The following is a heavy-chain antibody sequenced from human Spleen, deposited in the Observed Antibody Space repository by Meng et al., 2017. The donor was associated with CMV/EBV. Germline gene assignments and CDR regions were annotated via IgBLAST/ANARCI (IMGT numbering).Heavy chain of an antibody. CDR3: ASRNWNYGHDY. CDR2: INDSGST. Sequence: SETLSLTCAVYGGSFSGYYWTRIRQPPGKGLEWIGEINDSGSTNYNPSLKSRINISVDTSKNQFSLELRSVTAADTAVYYCASRNWNYGHDYWGQGTLVTVSS. V-gene: IGHV4-34*01. D-gene: IGHD1-7*01. J-gene: IGHJ4*02. CDR1: GGSFSGYY.